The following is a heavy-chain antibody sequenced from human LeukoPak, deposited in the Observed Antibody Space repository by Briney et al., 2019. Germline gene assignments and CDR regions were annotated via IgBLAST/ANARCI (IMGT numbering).Heavy chain of an antibody. CDR2: INTDGSST. Sequence: GGSLRLSCAASGFTFSSYWMHWVRQAPGKGLVWVSHINTDGSSTSCADSVKGRFTISRDNAKNTLYLQMNSLRAEDTAVYYCARDSDYEIVDPWGQGTLVTVSS. CDR3: ARDSDYEIVDP. D-gene: IGHD5-12*01. V-gene: IGHV3-74*01. CDR1: GFTFSSYW. J-gene: IGHJ5*02.